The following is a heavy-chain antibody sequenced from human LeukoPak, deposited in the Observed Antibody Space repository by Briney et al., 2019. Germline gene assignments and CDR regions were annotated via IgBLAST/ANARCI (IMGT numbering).Heavy chain of an antibody. Sequence: NPSETLSLTCAVYGGSFSGYYWSWIRQPPGKGPEWIGEINHNGRTNYNPSLESRVTISEDMSKNQISLKLSSVTAADTAVYYCAGGQWPHPIDYWGQGTLVTVSS. CDR2: INHNGRT. CDR3: AGGQWPHPIDY. V-gene: IGHV4-34*01. D-gene: IGHD6-19*01. J-gene: IGHJ4*02. CDR1: GGSFSGYY.